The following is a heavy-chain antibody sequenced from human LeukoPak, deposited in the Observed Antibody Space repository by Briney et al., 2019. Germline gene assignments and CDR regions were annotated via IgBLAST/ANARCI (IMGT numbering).Heavy chain of an antibody. Sequence: PSETLPLTCSVSGGSIGSSGYYWGWIRQPPGKGLEWIGSIYYSGSSYYNPSLKSRVTISVDTSKNQFSLKLSSVTAADTAVYYCARRNIPDGYGYFSLFDYWGQGTLVTVSS. D-gene: IGHD5-18*01. CDR1: GGSIGSSGYY. J-gene: IGHJ4*02. V-gene: IGHV4-39*01. CDR2: IYYSGSS. CDR3: ARRNIPDGYGYFSLFDY.